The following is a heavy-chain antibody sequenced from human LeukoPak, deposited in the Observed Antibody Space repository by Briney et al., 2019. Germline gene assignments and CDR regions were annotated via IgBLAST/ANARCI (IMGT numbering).Heavy chain of an antibody. D-gene: IGHD2-15*01. Sequence: GASVKVSCKASGYTFTGYYMHWVRQAPGQGLEWMGWISPNSGDTNYAQKFQGRVTMTRDTSISTAYMELSSLSSDDTAVYYCAKVGCSGGSCYSSWGQGTLVTVSS. CDR3: AKVGCSGGSCYSS. V-gene: IGHV1-2*02. J-gene: IGHJ4*02. CDR2: ISPNSGDT. CDR1: GYTFTGYY.